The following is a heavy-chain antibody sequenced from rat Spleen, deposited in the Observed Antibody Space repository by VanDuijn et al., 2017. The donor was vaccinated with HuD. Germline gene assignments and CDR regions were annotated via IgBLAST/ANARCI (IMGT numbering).Heavy chain of an antibody. CDR1: GFTFSDYY. Sequence: EVQLVESDGGLVQPGRSLKLSCAASGFTFSDYYMAWVRQAPTKGLEWVATIIYDGSKIYYRDSVKGRFTISRDNTKNTLSLQMDSLRSEDTATYYCTRRGHTMGLTSRYFDYWGQGVMVTVSS. CDR2: IIYDGSKI. CDR3: TRRGHTMGLTSRYFDY. D-gene: IGHD1-9*01. V-gene: IGHV5-29*01. J-gene: IGHJ2*01.